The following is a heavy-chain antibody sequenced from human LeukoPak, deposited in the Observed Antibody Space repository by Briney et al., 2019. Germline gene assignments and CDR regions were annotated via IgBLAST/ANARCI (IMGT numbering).Heavy chain of an antibody. D-gene: IGHD5-12*01. CDR3: ARGVIRLPFDY. Sequence: RLTISVDMSKNQFSLKLSSVTAADTAVYYCARGVIRLPFDYWGQGTLVTVSS. V-gene: IGHV4-34*01. J-gene: IGHJ4*02.